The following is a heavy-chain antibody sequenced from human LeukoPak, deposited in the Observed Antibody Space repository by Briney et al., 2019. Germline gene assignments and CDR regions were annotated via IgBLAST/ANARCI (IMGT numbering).Heavy chain of an antibody. D-gene: IGHD3-22*01. V-gene: IGHV3-23*01. CDR1: GFSFSTHG. J-gene: IGHJ5*02. CDR2: ISSSGGTT. CDR3: AREVGYYDSSGYYSWFDP. Sequence: GGSLRLSCAASGFSFSTHGMSWVRQAPGKGLEWVSSISSSGGTTYYADSVKGRFTISRDNAKNSLYLQMNSLRAEDTAVYYCAREVGYYDSSGYYSWFDPWGQGTLVTVSS.